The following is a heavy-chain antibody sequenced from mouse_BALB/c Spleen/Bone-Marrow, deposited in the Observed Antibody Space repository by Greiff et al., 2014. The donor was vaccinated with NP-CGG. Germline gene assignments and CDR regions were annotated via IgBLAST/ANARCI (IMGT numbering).Heavy chain of an antibody. CDR2: ISDGGSYT. J-gene: IGHJ4*01. Sequence: DVMLEESGGGLVKPGGSLKLSCAASGFTFSDYYMYWVRQTPEKRLEWVATISDGGSYTDYPGSVKGRFTVSRDNAKNNLYLQMGRLKSEDTAMYYCARTCRPFALDYWGQGTSVTVSS. CDR3: ARTCRPFALDY. V-gene: IGHV5-4*02. CDR1: GFTFSDYY.